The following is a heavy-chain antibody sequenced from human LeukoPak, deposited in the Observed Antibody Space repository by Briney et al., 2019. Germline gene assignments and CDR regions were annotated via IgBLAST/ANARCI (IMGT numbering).Heavy chain of an antibody. CDR3: ASGQWPLYYFDY. CDR2: INRDGSEQ. D-gene: IGHD6-19*01. V-gene: IGHV3-7*01. J-gene: IGHJ4*02. CDR1: GFTFSSYW. Sequence: GGSLRLSCEVSGFTFSSYWMTWARHIPGKGLEWVANINRDGSEQHYVESVKGRFTISRDNGRNSLYLQMDSLRVDDTAVYYCASGQWPLYYFDYWGQGTLVTVSS.